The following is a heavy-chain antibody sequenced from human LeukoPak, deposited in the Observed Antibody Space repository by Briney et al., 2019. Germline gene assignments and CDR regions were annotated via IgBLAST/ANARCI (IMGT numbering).Heavy chain of an antibody. CDR3: ERARLYKYYFDY. CDR1: GGSISGDY. CDR2: SIYSDGT. J-gene: IGHJ4*02. Sequence: SETLSLTCADSGGSISGDYGSWIRQPPGGGLEVMGCSIYSDGTNKNPALTGQVRISVDTSKDQFSLYLSSVTVADEAVYYCERARLYKYYFDYWGQGIPVTVSS. D-gene: IGHD1-1*01. V-gene: IGHV4-59*01.